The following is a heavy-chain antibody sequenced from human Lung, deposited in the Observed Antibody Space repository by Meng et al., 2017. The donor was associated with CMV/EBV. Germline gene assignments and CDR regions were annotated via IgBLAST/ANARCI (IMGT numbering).Heavy chain of an antibody. CDR2: ISYDGSNK. CDR1: GFTFSSYA. CDR3: ARDPGFGFSSALDY. Sequence: GESLKISCAASGFTFSSYAMHWVRQAPGKGLEWVAVISYDGSNKYYADSVKGRFTISRDNSKNTLYLQMNSLRAEDTAVYYCARDPGFGFSSALDYWGQGTXVTVYS. J-gene: IGHJ4*02. D-gene: IGHD3-16*01. V-gene: IGHV3-30*04.